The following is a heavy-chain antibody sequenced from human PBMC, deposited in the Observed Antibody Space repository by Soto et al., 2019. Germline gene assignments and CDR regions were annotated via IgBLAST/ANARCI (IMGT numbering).Heavy chain of an antibody. CDR2: INHHGYT. Sequence: QVQLQQWGAGLLKPSETLSLTCAVYGGSFSGYYWSWIRQPPGKGLEWIGEINHHGYTTYNPPLKSRVTRSVDTSKNQFSLKFSSVTSADTAVYYCARVDIVTTNWFDPWSQGTPVTVSS. J-gene: IGHJ5*02. CDR3: ARVDIVTTNWFDP. V-gene: IGHV4-34*01. D-gene: IGHD5-12*01. CDR1: GGSFSGYY.